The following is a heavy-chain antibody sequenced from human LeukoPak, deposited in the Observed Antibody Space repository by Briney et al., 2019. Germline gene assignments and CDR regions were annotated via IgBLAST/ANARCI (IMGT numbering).Heavy chain of an antibody. V-gene: IGHV3-23*01. J-gene: IGHJ4*02. Sequence: PGGSLRLSCAASGFTFSSYAMSWVRQAPGKGLEWVSAISGSGGTTYYADSVKGRFTISRDNSKNTLYLQMNSLRAEDTAVYYCAKILRVFGELHPFDYWGQGTLVTVSS. D-gene: IGHD3-10*02. CDR1: GFTFSSYA. CDR3: AKILRVFGELHPFDY. CDR2: ISGSGGTT.